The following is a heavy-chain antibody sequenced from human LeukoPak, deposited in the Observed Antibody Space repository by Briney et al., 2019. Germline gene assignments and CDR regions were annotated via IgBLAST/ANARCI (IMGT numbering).Heavy chain of an antibody. CDR2: ISHNGRT. J-gene: IGHJ4*02. CDR1: GGSFSGYY. CDR3: ARARGDKPFDY. V-gene: IGHV4-34*01. Sequence: KPSETLSLTCAVSGGSFSGYYWTWIRQSPGTGLEWIGDISHNGRTKYNPSLESRVTISVDTSKNQFSLKMSSVTAADTAVYYCARARGDKPFDYWGQGTLVTVSS. D-gene: IGHD4-23*01.